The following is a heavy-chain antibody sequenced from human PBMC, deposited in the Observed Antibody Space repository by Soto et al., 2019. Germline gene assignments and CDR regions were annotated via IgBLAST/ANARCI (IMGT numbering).Heavy chain of an antibody. CDR1: GYSFTNYW. J-gene: IGHJ6*02. CDR2: INPGDSDT. D-gene: IGHD3-22*01. V-gene: IGHV5-51*01. Sequence: GESLKISCKGSGYSFTNYWIGWVRQMPGKGLEWMGIINPGDSDTRYSPSFQGQVTFSVDKSISTAYLQWSSLKASDTAMYYCARLDYYDSSGYHYGMDVWGQGTTVTVSS. CDR3: ARLDYYDSSGYHYGMDV.